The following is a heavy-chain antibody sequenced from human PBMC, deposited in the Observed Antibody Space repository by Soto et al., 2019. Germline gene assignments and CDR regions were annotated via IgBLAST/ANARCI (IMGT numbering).Heavy chain of an antibody. CDR2: ISWNSASI. J-gene: IGHJ6*02. Sequence: GGSLRLSCAASGFTFDDYAMHWVRQAPGKGPEWVSGISWNSASIGYADSVKGRFTISRDNAKKSLYLQMNSLRAEDTAVYYCARDLGIPAARRYYYYGMDVWGQGTTVTVSS. D-gene: IGHD2-2*01. CDR3: ARDLGIPAARRYYYYGMDV. CDR1: GFTFDDYA. V-gene: IGHV3-9*01.